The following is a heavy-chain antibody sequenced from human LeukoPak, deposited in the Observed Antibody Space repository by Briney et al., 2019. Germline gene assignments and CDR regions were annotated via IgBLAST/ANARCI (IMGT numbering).Heavy chain of an antibody. Sequence: GESLKISCKGSGYSFNTYWIAWVRHMPGEGLEWMGIIYPGDSETTYSPSFQGHVTISADKSISTAFLHWSSLKASDTAMCYCAKLTRGGYEKFDFWGQGAQVTVSS. V-gene: IGHV5-51*01. D-gene: IGHD5-12*01. CDR1: GYSFNTYW. J-gene: IGHJ4*02. CDR3: AKLTRGGYEKFDF. CDR2: IYPGDSET.